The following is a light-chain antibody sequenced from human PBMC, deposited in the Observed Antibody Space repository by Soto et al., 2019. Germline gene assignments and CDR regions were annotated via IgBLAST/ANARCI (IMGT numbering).Light chain of an antibody. Sequence: QAVVTQPPSASGSPGQSVTISCTGTRDDVGGYNYVSWYQHHPGKAPKLMIYEVTKRPSGVPARFSGSKSGNTASLTVSGLQADDEAVYYCTSYVTSNVVVFGGGTKLTVL. V-gene: IGLV2-8*01. CDR2: EVT. J-gene: IGLJ3*02. CDR3: TSYVTSNVVV. CDR1: RDDVGGYNY.